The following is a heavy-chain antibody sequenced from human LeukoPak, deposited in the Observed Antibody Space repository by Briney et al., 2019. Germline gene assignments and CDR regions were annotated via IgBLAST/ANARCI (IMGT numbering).Heavy chain of an antibody. J-gene: IGHJ5*02. D-gene: IGHD2-15*01. V-gene: IGHV3-21*01. CDR2: ISSISSYI. CDR1: GFTFSSYA. CDR3: ARGEYCSGGSCYGNSENWFDP. Sequence: GGSLRLSCAASGFTFSSYAMGWVRQAPGKGLEWVSSISSISSYIYYADSVKGRFTISRDNAKNSLYLQMNSLRAEDTAVYYCARGEYCSGGSCYGNSENWFDPWGQGTLVTVSS.